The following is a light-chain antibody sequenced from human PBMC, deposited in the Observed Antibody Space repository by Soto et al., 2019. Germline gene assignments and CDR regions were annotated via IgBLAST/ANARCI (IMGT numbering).Light chain of an antibody. J-gene: IGKJ4*01. CDR3: QQYDHWPLA. Sequence: EIVMTQSPATLSVSPGERATLSCRASQSVSSSLAWHQQRPGQAPRLLIYGASTRATAISARLSGSGSGTEFTLTINSLQSEDSAIYYCQQYDHWPLAFGGGTKVEIK. CDR1: QSVSSS. CDR2: GAS. V-gene: IGKV3-15*01.